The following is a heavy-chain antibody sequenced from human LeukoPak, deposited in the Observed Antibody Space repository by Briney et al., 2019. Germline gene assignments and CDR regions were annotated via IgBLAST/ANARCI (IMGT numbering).Heavy chain of an antibody. D-gene: IGHD6-19*01. CDR2: IKQDRSEK. Sequence: GGSLRLSCAASGFTFTNYWMSWVRQAPGKGLELVANIKQDRSEKYYVDSVKGRFTISRDNAKNSLYLQMNSLRAEDTAVYYCARGSGSGWSLGWFDPWGQGTLVTVSS. V-gene: IGHV3-7*01. CDR3: ARGSGSGWSLGWFDP. CDR1: GFTFTNYW. J-gene: IGHJ5*02.